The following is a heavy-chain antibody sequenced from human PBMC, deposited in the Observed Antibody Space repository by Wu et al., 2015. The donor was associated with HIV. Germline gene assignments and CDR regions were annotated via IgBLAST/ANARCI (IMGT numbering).Heavy chain of an antibody. V-gene: IGHV4-59*01. J-gene: IGHJ4*02. CDR3: ARGFSGYPPLVDY. Sequence: VQLHGVGPRTGEDLRRPCPSPALSLVAPSVVTTGAGSGSPHGKGLEWIGYIYYSGSTNYNPSLKSRVTISVDTSKNQFSLKLSSVTAADTAVYYCARGFSGYPPLVDYWGPGNAGHRLL. D-gene: IGHD3-22*01. CDR1: VAPSVVTT. CDR2: IYYSGST.